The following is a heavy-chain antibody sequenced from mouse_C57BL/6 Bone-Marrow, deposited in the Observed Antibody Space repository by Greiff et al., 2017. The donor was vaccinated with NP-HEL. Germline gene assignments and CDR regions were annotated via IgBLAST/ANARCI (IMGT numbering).Heavy chain of an antibody. CDR1: GFTFSDYY. Sequence: EVQVVESEGGLVQPGSSMKLSCTASGFTFSDYYMAWVRQVPEKGLEWVANINYDGSSTYYLDSLKSRFIISRDNAKNILYLQMSSLKSEDTATYYCAREDYYGSLYYAMDYWGQGTSVTVSS. CDR3: AREDYYGSLYYAMDY. D-gene: IGHD1-1*01. CDR2: INYDGSST. V-gene: IGHV5-16*01. J-gene: IGHJ4*01.